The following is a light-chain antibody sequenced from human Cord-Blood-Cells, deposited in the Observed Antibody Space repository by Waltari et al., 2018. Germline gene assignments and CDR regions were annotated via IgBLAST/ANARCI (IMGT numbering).Light chain of an antibody. Sequence: QSVLTQPPSASGTPGQRVTISCSGSSSTIGSNTVNWSQQLPGTAPKLLIFSNNQQPSGVPDRFSGSKSGTSASLAISGLQSEDEADYYCAAWDDSLNGYVFGTGTKVTVL. CDR2: SNN. J-gene: IGLJ1*01. CDR1: SSTIGSNT. CDR3: AAWDDSLNGYV. V-gene: IGLV1-44*01.